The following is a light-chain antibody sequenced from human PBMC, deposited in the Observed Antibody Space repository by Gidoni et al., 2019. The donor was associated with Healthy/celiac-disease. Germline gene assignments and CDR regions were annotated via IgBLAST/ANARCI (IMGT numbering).Light chain of an antibody. V-gene: IGLV1-40*01. Sequence: QSVLTQPPSVSGAPGERGTISRTGSSANIGAGYDVHWYQQLPVTAPKLLIYGNSNRPSGVPDRFSGSKSGTSASLAITGLQAEDEADYYCQSYDSSLSGWVFGGGTKLTVL. CDR2: GNS. CDR3: QSYDSSLSGWV. J-gene: IGLJ3*02. CDR1: SANIGAGYD.